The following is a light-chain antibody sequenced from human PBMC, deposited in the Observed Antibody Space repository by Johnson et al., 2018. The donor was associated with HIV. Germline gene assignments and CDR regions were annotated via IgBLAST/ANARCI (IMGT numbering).Light chain of an antibody. Sequence: QSVLTQPPSVSAAPGQKVTISCSGSSSNIGNNYVSWYQQLPGTAPKLLIYENNKRPSGIPDRLSGSKSGTSATLGITGLQTGDEADYYCGTWDSRLSAGHVFDTGTKVTVL. CDR3: GTWDSRLSAGHV. CDR2: ENN. V-gene: IGLV1-51*02. J-gene: IGLJ1*01. CDR1: SSNIGNNY.